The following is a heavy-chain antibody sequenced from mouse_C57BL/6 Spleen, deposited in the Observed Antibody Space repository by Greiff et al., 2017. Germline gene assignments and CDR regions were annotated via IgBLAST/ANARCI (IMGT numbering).Heavy chain of an antibody. CDR3: ARTDYYGSSYEGGYFDV. CDR2: IDPEDGDT. CDR1: GFNIKDYY. Sequence: EVMLVESGAELVKPGASVKLSCTASGFNIKDYYMHWVKQRTEQGLEWIGRIDPEDGDTKYAPKFQGKATITADTSSNTAYLQLSSLTSEDTAVYYCARTDYYGSSYEGGYFDVWGTGTTVTVSS. J-gene: IGHJ1*03. D-gene: IGHD1-1*01. V-gene: IGHV14-2*01.